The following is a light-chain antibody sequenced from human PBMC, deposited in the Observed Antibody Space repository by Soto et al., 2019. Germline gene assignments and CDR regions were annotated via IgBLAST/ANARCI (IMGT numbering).Light chain of an antibody. CDR2: GAS. CDR1: QSIISLY. CDR3: QQYGSA. V-gene: IGKV3-20*01. Sequence: EIVLTQSPGTLSLSPGERATLSCRASQSIISLYLAWYQQKPGQAPRLLIYGASSRATGIPDRFSGSGSGTDFTLTISRLEPEDFAVYYCQQYGSAFGQGTRLEIK. J-gene: IGKJ5*01.